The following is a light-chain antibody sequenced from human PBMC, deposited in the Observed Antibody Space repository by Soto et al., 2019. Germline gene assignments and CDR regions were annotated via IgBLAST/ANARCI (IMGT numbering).Light chain of an antibody. V-gene: IGLV2-14*01. Sequence: QSALTQPASVSGSPGQSITISCTVTSSDVGGYNYVSWYQQHPGKAPKLMIYDVSNRPSGVSNRVSGSKSGNTASLTISGLQAEDEADYYCSSYTSSSTPVVFGGGTKLTVL. CDR2: DVS. J-gene: IGLJ2*01. CDR3: SSYTSSSTPVV. CDR1: SSDVGGYNY.